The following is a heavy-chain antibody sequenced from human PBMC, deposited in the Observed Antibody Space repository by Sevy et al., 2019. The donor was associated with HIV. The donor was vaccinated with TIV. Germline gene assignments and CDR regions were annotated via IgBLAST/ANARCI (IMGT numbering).Heavy chain of an antibody. CDR2: IKQDGSEK. CDR1: GFTFSSHW. D-gene: IGHD2-15*01. J-gene: IGHJ6*02. V-gene: IGHV3-7*01. CDR3: ARDQYCSGGSCFFPDYYYYGMDV. Sequence: GGSLRLSCAASGFTFSSHWMSWVRQAPGKGLEWVANIKQDGSEKYYVDSVKGRFTISRDNAKNSLYLQMNSLRAEDTAVYYCARDQYCSGGSCFFPDYYYYGMDVWGQGTTVTVSS.